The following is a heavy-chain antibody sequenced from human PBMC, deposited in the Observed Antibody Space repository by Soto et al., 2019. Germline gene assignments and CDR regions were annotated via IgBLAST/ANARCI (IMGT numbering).Heavy chain of an antibody. V-gene: IGHV3-23*01. CDR2: ICVRGNSA. J-gene: IGHJ3*01. D-gene: IGHD5-12*01. Sequence: PWGSLRLSCAASGFLFTNYAMNWVRQAPGKGLGWVSFICVRGNSAYYADSVQGRFTISRDSSKNTLSLQMSSLTADDTAIYYGARQVSGYFDLWGRGT. CDR3: ARQVSGYFDL. CDR1: GFLFTNYA.